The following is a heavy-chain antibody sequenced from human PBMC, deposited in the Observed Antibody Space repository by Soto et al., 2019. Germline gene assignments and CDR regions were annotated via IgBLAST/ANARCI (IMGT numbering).Heavy chain of an antibody. D-gene: IGHD3-3*01. J-gene: IGHJ2*01. V-gene: IGHV3-30*18. CDR3: AKDRESFFQAEDGIRYL. Sequence: VRQAPGKGLEWVAVISYDGSNKYYAYSVKGRFTISRDNSKNTLYLQMNSLRAEDTAVYYCAKDRESFFQAEDGIRYL. CDR2: ISYDGSNK.